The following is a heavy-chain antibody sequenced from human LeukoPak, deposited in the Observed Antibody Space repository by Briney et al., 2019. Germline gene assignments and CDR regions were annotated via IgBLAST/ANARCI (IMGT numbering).Heavy chain of an antibody. V-gene: IGHV4-38-2*02. CDR2: TDHSGST. D-gene: IGHD3-3*01. J-gene: IGHJ5*02. CDR1: GFSISSGYY. CDR3: AREHRTYYDFWSGYYPRQTYASWFDP. Sequence: SETLSLTCAVSGFSISSGYYWGWIRPPPGRGLEWIRSTDHSGSTYYTPSLKSRVTISVDTSKNQFSLNLSYLTAGDTAVYYFAREHRTYYDFWSGYYPRQTYASWFDPGGKGTGVTVS.